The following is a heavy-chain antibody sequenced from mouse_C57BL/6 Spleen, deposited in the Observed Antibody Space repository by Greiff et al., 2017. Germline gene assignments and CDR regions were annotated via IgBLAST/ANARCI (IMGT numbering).Heavy chain of an antibody. D-gene: IGHD2-5*01. V-gene: IGHV1-26*01. CDR3: ARSYYSNYVFDY. J-gene: IGHJ2*01. CDR2: INPNNGGT. Sequence: EVQLQQSGPELVKPGASVKISCKASGYTFTDYYMNWVKQSHGKSLEWIGDINPNNGGTSYNQKFKGKATLTVDKSSSTAYMELRSLTSEDSAVDYCARSYYSNYVFDYGGQGTTLTVSS. CDR1: GYTFTDYY.